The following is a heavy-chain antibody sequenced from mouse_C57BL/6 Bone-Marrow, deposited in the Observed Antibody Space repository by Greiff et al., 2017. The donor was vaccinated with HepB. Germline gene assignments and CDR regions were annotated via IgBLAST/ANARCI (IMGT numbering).Heavy chain of an antibody. CDR2: IDPANGNT. D-gene: IGHD1-1*01. CDR3: ARPVVAPYYFDY. J-gene: IGHJ2*01. Sequence: EVQRVESVAELVRPGASVKLSCTASGFNIKNTYMHWVKQRPEQGLEWIGRIDPANGNTKYAPKFQGKATITADTSSNTAYLQLSSLTSEDTAIYYCARPVVAPYYFDYWGQGTTLTVSS. CDR1: GFNIKNTY. V-gene: IGHV14-3*01.